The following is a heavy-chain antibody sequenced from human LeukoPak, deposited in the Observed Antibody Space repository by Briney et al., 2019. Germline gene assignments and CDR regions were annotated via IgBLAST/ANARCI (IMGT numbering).Heavy chain of an antibody. CDR1: GFTFSTYP. V-gene: IGHV3-48*01. D-gene: IGHD3-10*01. CDR2: ISSSSSTI. CDR3: ARDDDYYGSGSYWFDP. Sequence: PGGSLRLSCAASGFTFSTYPMNWARQAPGKGLEWVSYISSSSSTIYYADSVKGRFTISRDNAKNSLYLQMNSLRAEDTAVYYCARDDDYYGSGSYWFDPWGQGTLVTVSS. J-gene: IGHJ5*02.